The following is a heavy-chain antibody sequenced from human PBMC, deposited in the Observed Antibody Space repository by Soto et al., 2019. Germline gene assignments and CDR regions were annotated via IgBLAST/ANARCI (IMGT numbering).Heavy chain of an antibody. Sequence: EVQLVESGGALVQPGGSLRLSCAASGFTFSDYEMNWVRQAPGKGLEWVSYISGSSSTIYYADSVKGRFTISGDNAKNSLYLQMHSLRVDDTAVYYCAREGGFDWFDPWGQGTLVTVSS. J-gene: IGHJ5*02. CDR1: GFTFSDYE. CDR3: AREGGFDWFDP. CDR2: ISGSSSTI. V-gene: IGHV3-48*03. D-gene: IGHD3-10*01.